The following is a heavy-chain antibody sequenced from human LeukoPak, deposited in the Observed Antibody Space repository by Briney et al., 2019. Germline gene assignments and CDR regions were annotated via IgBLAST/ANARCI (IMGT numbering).Heavy chain of an antibody. J-gene: IGHJ4*02. V-gene: IGHV4-39*05. Sequence: SETPSLTCTVPGVSISSTTLYWGWVRQSPGKGLEWIGTIYYSGSTYYNPSLKSRVTISVDTSKNQFSLRLTSVTAADTAIYYCAGAPAGGSDWLSPFDYWGQGTLVTVSS. CDR1: GVSISSTTLY. CDR2: IYYSGST. D-gene: IGHD3-9*01. CDR3: AGAPAGGSDWLSPFDY.